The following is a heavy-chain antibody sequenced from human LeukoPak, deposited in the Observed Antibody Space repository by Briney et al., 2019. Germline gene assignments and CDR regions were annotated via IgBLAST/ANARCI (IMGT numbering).Heavy chain of an antibody. J-gene: IGHJ4*02. D-gene: IGHD5-24*01. CDR1: GGSISGSY. V-gene: IGHV4-59*01. CDR2: IYYSGST. Sequence: SETLTLTCTVSGGSISGSYWNWIRQPPGKGLEWFGYIYYSGSTNYNPSLKSRVTISADTSKNQLSLKLSSVTAADKAIYYCARGLFEMATIGYFDYWGQGTLVTVSS. CDR3: ARGLFEMATIGYFDY.